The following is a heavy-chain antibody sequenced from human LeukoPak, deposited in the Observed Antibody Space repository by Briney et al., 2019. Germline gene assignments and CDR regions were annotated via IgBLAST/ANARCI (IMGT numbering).Heavy chain of an antibody. Sequence: PGGSLRLSCAASGFTFSTYDMHWVRQVTGKGLEWVSAIDTAGDTYYPGSVKGRFSISRENAKNSLYLQMNSLRAGDTAVYYCARVAAGGKGFDYWGQGTLVTVSS. CDR3: ARVAAGGKGFDY. CDR1: GFTFSTYD. J-gene: IGHJ4*02. V-gene: IGHV3-13*01. CDR2: IDTAGDT. D-gene: IGHD6-13*01.